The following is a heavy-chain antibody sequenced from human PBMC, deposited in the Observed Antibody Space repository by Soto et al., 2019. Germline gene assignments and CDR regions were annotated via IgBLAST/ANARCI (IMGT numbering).Heavy chain of an antibody. CDR1: GYTFTSYY. Sequence: MVSCKASGYTFTSYYMHWVRQAPGQGLEWMGIINPSGGSTSYAQKFQGRVTMTRDTSTSTVYMELSSLRSEDTAVYYCARGMGLVDIVATIPGAFDIWGQGTMVTVSS. D-gene: IGHD5-12*01. CDR3: ARGMGLVDIVATIPGAFDI. J-gene: IGHJ3*02. CDR2: INPSGGST. V-gene: IGHV1-46*01.